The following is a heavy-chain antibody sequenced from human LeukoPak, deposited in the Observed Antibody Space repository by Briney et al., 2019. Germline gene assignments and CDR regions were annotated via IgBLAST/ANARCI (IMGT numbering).Heavy chain of an antibody. D-gene: IGHD3-10*01. CDR3: ARDGSGDYGMDV. Sequence: GGSLRLSCAASGFTFSSYAMSWVRQAPGKGLEWVAVIWYDGSNKYYADSVKGRFTISRDNSKNTLYLQMNSLRAEDTAVYYCARDGSGDYGMDVWGQGTTVTVSS. CDR1: GFTFSSYA. J-gene: IGHJ6*02. V-gene: IGHV3-33*08. CDR2: IWYDGSNK.